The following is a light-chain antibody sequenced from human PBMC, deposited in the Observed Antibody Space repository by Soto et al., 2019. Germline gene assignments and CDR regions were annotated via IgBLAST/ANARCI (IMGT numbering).Light chain of an antibody. CDR3: STSNASSTHVV. V-gene: IGLV2-14*01. CDR2: DVS. Sequence: QSVLTQPASVSGSPGQSITISCTGTSSDVGSYNYVSWYQQYPGKAPKLMIYDVSNRPSGVSYRFSGSKSGNTASLTISGRLDEDEAAYYCSTSNASSTHVVFGGGTKLTVL. CDR1: SSDVGSYNY. J-gene: IGLJ2*01.